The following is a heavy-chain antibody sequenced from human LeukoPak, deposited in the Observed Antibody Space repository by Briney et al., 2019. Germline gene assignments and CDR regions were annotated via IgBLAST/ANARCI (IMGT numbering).Heavy chain of an antibody. V-gene: IGHV4-61*01. CDR1: GGSLSSGSYY. CDR3: AVLRYFDWAFDY. D-gene: IGHD3-9*01. CDR2: IYYSGST. J-gene: IGHJ4*02. Sequence: SETLSLTCTVSGGSLSSGSYYWSWIRQPPGKGLEWIGYIYYSGSTNYNPSLKSRVTISVDTSKNRFSLKLSSVTAADTAVYYCAVLRYFDWAFDYWGQGTLVTVSS.